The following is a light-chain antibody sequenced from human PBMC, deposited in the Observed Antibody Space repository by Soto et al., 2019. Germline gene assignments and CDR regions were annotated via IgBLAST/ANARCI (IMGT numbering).Light chain of an antibody. CDR3: QQYNNWPS. J-gene: IGKJ5*01. CDR1: QTVSRN. Sequence: VLAHSPAAQTLSPGERATLSCRASQTVSRNLAWYQQRPGQAPRLLIYDISNRAAGVPARFSGSGSETEFTLTIRSLQSEDFAVYFCQQYNNWPSFGQGTRLEIK. CDR2: DIS. V-gene: IGKV3-15*01.